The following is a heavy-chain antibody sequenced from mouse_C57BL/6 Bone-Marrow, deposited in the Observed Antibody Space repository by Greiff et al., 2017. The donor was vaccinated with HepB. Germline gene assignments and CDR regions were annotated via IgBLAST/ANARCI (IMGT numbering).Heavy chain of an antibody. Sequence: VQLKESGPGLVKPSQTVFLTCTVTGISITTGNYRWSWIRQFPGNKLEWIGYIYYSGTITYNPSLPSRTTIPRDTPKTQFFLEMNSLTAEDTATYYCARGSDYFDYWGQGTTLTVSS. CDR1: GISITTGNYR. CDR2: IYYSGTI. J-gene: IGHJ2*01. V-gene: IGHV3-5*01. CDR3: ARGSDYFDY.